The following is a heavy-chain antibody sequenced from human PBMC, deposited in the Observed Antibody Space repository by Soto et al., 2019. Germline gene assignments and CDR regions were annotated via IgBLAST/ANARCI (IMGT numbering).Heavy chain of an antibody. CDR1: GGSISSSNW. V-gene: IGHV4-4*02. CDR2: IYHSGST. D-gene: IGHD6-13*01. J-gene: IGHJ6*02. Sequence: SETVSLTCAVSGGSISSSNWWSWVRQPPGKGLEWIGEIYHSGSTNYNPSLKSRVTISVDKSKNQFSLKLSSVTAADTAVYYCASGRDSSSWYFRLDYYYYGMDVWGQGTTVTVSS. CDR3: ASGRDSSSWYFRLDYYYYGMDV.